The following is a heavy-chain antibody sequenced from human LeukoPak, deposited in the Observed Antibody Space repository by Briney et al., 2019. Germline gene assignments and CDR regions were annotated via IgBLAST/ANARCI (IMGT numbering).Heavy chain of an antibody. CDR1: GGSISRYY. Sequence: PSETLSLNCTAPGGSISRYYWSWIRQPAGKGLEWIGRIYTSGSTNYNPSLKSRVTMSVDTSKNQFSLKLSSVTAADTAVYYCARDQQLDYYYGMDVWGQGTTVTVSS. D-gene: IGHD5-24*01. J-gene: IGHJ6*02. CDR3: ARDQQLDYYYGMDV. CDR2: IYTSGST. V-gene: IGHV4-4*07.